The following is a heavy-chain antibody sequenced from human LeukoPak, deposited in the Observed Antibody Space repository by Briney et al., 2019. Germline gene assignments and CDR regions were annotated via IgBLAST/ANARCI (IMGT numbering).Heavy chain of an antibody. J-gene: IGHJ4*02. Sequence: PSETLSFNGTGSGGSISSYYWSWIRQPPGMGLEWIVYIYYSGSTNYNPSLHSRVTISVDMSKHQFSLKLSSVTAADTADYYCARVAYYYGTGSYYNPAHFDYWGQGTLVTVSS. CDR1: GGSISSYY. CDR3: ARVAYYYGTGSYYNPAHFDY. CDR2: IYYSGST. D-gene: IGHD3-10*01. V-gene: IGHV4-59*01.